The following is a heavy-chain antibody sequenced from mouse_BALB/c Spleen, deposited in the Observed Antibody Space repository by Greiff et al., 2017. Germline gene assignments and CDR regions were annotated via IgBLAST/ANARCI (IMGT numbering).Heavy chain of an antibody. J-gene: IGHJ3*01. CDR2: ISSGGSYT. V-gene: IGHV5-9-4*01. CDR3: ARYDYDGWFAY. Sequence: EVKVVESGGGLVKPGGSLKLSCAASGFTFSSYAMSWVRQSPEKRLEWVAEISSGGSYTYYPDTVTGRFTISRDNAKNTLYLEMSSLRSEDTAMYYCARYDYDGWFAYWGQGTLVTVSA. CDR1: GFTFSSYA. D-gene: IGHD2-4*01.